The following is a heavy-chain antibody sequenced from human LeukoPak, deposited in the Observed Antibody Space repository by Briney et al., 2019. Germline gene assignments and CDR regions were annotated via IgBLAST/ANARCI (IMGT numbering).Heavy chain of an antibody. CDR2: IYYSGST. CDR3: ARQRYSGYLAEYFQH. Sequence: SETLSLICTVSGGSISSSSYYWGWIRQPPGKGLEWIGSIYYSGSTYYNPSLKSRVTISVDTSKNQFSLKLSSVTAADTAVYYCARQRYSGYLAEYFQHWGQGTLVTVSS. V-gene: IGHV4-39*01. D-gene: IGHD5-12*01. CDR1: GGSISSSSYY. J-gene: IGHJ1*01.